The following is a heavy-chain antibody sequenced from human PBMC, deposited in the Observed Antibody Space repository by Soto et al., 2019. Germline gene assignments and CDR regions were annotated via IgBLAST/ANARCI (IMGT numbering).Heavy chain of an antibody. D-gene: IGHD3-9*01. CDR3: ARHRHYDILTGYYREVFDP. Sequence: GESLKISCKGSGYSFTSYWIGWVRQMPGKGLEWMGIIYPGDSDTRYSPSFQGQVTISADKSISTAYLQWSSLKASDTAMYYCARHRHYDILTGYYREVFDPWGQGTLVTVSS. V-gene: IGHV5-51*01. CDR2: IYPGDSDT. CDR1: GYSFTSYW. J-gene: IGHJ5*02.